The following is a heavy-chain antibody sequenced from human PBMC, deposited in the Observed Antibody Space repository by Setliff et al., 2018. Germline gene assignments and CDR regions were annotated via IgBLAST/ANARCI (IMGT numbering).Heavy chain of an antibody. D-gene: IGHD5-18*01. CDR3: ARDVGYTYGLDF. CDR2: IFYSGSS. V-gene: IGHV4-59*01. J-gene: IGHJ4*02. CDR1: GVSIRSYY. Sequence: SETLSLTCTVSGVSIRSYYWSWIRQPPGKGLEWIGYIFYSGSSNYNPSLQSRVSISVDTSKNQLSLKLDSLTAADTAVYYCARDVGYTYGLDFWGQGTLVTVSS.